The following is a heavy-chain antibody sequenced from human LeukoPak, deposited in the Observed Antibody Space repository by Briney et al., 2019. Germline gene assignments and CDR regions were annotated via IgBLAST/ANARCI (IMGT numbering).Heavy chain of an antibody. D-gene: IGHD3/OR15-3a*01. CDR2: IYPSGAT. CDR1: GGSVNDYY. V-gene: IGHV4-34*01. CDR3: AGYQLWFQNDH. Sequence: PSETLALTCTVSGGSVNDYYWSWIRQPPGGGREGIGEIYPSGATNYNPSLKSRVTISADTPKSQFSLRLSSVPAADTAVYYCAGYQLWFQNDHWGQGTLVTVSS. J-gene: IGHJ4*02.